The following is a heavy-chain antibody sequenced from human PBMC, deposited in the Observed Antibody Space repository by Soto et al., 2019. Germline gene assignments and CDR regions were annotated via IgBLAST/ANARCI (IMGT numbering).Heavy chain of an antibody. D-gene: IGHD3-16*01. CDR3: AREGEMPYYYYGLDV. Sequence: ASVKVSCKASGYTFTSYAMNWVRQAPGQRLEWMGWINAGNGNTKYSQKFQGRVTITRDTSASTAYMELISLRSEDTAVYYCAREGEMPYYYYGLDVWGQGTTVTVSS. V-gene: IGHV1-3*01. CDR1: GYTFTSYA. J-gene: IGHJ6*02. CDR2: INAGNGNT.